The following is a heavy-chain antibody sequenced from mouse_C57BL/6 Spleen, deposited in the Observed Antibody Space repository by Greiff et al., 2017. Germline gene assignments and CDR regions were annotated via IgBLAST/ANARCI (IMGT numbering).Heavy chain of an antibody. D-gene: IGHD2-3*01. J-gene: IGHJ2*01. Sequence: VQLQQSGPELVKPGASVKISCKASGYAFSSSWMNWVKQRPGKGLEWIGRIYPGDGDTNYNGKFKGKATLTADKSSSTAYMQLSSLTSEDSAVYFCARYPKGWALDDWGQGTTLTVSS. V-gene: IGHV1-82*01. CDR1: GYAFSSSW. CDR2: IYPGDGDT. CDR3: ARYPKGWALDD.